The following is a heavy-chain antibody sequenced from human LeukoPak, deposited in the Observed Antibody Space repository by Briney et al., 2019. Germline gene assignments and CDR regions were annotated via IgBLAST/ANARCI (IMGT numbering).Heavy chain of an antibody. Sequence: PGGSLRLSCAASGFTFSSSWMHWVRQAPGKGLVWVSHVNSDGGSTNYADSVKGRFTISRDNAKNTLYLQMNSLRAEDTAVYYCVRDLPGEGIDYWGQGTLVTVSS. J-gene: IGHJ4*02. CDR3: VRDLPGEGIDY. V-gene: IGHV3-74*01. CDR2: VNSDGGST. D-gene: IGHD3-10*01. CDR1: GFTFSSSW.